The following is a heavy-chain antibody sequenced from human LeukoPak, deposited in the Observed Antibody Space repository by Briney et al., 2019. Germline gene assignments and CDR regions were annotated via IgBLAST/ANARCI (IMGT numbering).Heavy chain of an antibody. CDR3: ARVLATQTYYYYMDV. CDR1: GYTFTGYY. Sequence: ASVKVSCKASGYTFTGYYMHWVRQAPGQGLEWMGWINPNSGGTNYAQKFQGRVTMTRGTSISTAYMELSRLRSDDTAVYYCARVLATQTYYYYMDVWGKGTTVTVSS. V-gene: IGHV1-2*02. CDR2: INPNSGGT. J-gene: IGHJ6*03. D-gene: IGHD5-12*01.